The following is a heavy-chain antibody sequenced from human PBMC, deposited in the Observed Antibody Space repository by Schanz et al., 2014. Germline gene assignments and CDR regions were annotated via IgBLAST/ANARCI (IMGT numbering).Heavy chain of an antibody. J-gene: IGHJ4*02. CDR3: VRHGNYEFWHGPTPQFEN. D-gene: IGHD3-3*01. CDR2: LYYTGKT. CDR1: GGSISTSSRY. V-gene: IGHV4-39*01. Sequence: QLHLQESGPGLAKPSETLSLICSVSGGSISTSSRYWGWIRQSPGKGLEWLGSLYYTGKTHYNPSLKSQVTIPQDPSKTHFPLTRPSGTAADTAVYYCVRHGNYEFWHGPTPQFENWGQGTLVTVS.